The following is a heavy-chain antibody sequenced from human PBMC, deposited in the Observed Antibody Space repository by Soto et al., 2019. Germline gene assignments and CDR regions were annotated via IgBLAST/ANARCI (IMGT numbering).Heavy chain of an antibody. J-gene: IGHJ4*02. Sequence: EVQLVESGGGLVQPGGSLKLSCAASGFTFSGSVIHWVRQASGKGLEWVGHIRSKANSYATAYAASVKGRFTISRDDSKNTAYLQINSLKIEDTAVYYCTLTVTAKTGGGQGTLVTVSS. D-gene: IGHD2-21*02. CDR3: TLTVTAKTG. CDR1: GFTFSGSV. CDR2: IRSKANSYAT. V-gene: IGHV3-73*02.